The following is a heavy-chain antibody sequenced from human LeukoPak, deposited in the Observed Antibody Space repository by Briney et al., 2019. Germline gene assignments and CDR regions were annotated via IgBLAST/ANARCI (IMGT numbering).Heavy chain of an antibody. CDR2: IWYDGSNK. V-gene: IGHV3-33*08. Sequence: GGSLRLSCAASGFTFSSYGMHWVHQAPGKGLEWVAVIWYDGSNKYYADSVKGRSTISRDNSKNTLYLQMNSLRAEDTAVYYCAREKYYYDSSGYSEFDYWGQGTLVTVSS. CDR1: GFTFSSYG. D-gene: IGHD3-22*01. J-gene: IGHJ4*02. CDR3: AREKYYYDSSGYSEFDY.